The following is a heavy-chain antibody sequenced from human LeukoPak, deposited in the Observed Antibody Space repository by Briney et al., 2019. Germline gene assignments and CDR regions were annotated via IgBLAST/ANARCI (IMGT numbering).Heavy chain of an antibody. V-gene: IGHV4-30-2*01. D-gene: IGHD2-2*02. CDR1: GGSINNGGYY. CDR3: ARGHLGQYCSTTNCYTRIGYFYYMDV. CDR2: IYQTGTT. J-gene: IGHJ6*03. Sequence: SETLSLTRTVSGGSINNGGYYWSWIRQPPGKGLEWIGYIYQTGTTYYNPPLTSRVTISVDRSKSQFSLRLTSVTAADTAVYYCARGHLGQYCSTTNCYTRIGYFYYMDVWGTGTTVTVSS.